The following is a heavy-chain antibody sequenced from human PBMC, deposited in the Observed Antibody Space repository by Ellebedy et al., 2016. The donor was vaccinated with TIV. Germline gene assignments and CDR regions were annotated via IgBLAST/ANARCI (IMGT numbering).Heavy chain of an antibody. J-gene: IGHJ4*02. V-gene: IGHV1-69*04. Sequence: SVKVSXKASGGTFSSYAISWVRQAPGQGLEWMGRIIPILGIANYAQKFQGRVTITADKSTSTAYMELSSLRSEDTAVYYCASGTMGTLSYWGQGTLVTVSS. CDR2: IIPILGIA. CDR1: GGTFSSYA. CDR3: ASGTMGTLSY. D-gene: IGHD7-27*01.